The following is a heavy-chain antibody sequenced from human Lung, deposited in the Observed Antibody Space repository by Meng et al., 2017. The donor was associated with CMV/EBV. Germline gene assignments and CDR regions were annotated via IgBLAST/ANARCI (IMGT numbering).Heavy chain of an antibody. Sequence: VQLVQSGAEVKRPGASVKISCQASGYSFSGFYLYWARQAPGHGLEWLGRVNPISDDTHLAQKFEGRITVTRGATINTAFMELTRLRPDDTAVYYCAKSSDNGWSSWGPGTLVTVSS. V-gene: IGHV1-2*06. CDR2: VNPISDDT. J-gene: IGHJ4*01. D-gene: IGHD6-19*01. CDR1: GYSFSGFY. CDR3: AKSSDNGWSS.